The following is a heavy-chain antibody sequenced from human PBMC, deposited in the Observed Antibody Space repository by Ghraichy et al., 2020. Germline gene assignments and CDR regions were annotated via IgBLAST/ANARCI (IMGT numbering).Heavy chain of an antibody. CDR3: ARDGGQYYYMDV. V-gene: IGHV4-61*01. D-gene: IGHD6-25*01. J-gene: IGHJ6*03. Sequence: SETLSLTCTVSGGSVSSGSYYWSWIRQPPGKGLEWIGYIYYSGSTNYNPSLRSRVTISVGTSKNPISLMLSSVTAADTAVYYCARDGGQYYYMDVWGKGTTVTVSS. CDR2: IYYSGST. CDR1: GGSVSSGSYY.